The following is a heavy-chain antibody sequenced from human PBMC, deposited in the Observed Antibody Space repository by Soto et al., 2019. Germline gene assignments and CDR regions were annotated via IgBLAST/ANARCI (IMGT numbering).Heavy chain of an antibody. D-gene: IGHD7-27*01. Sequence: ASVKVSCRAFGDTFKNCVISRVRQAPGQGLEWMGGIIPLFGTTDFAQRFQGRLTITTDESTTTAYMELSRLRSEDTATYYCAAELGFGKLPVVWGQGTTVTVSS. CDR2: IIPLFGTT. CDR1: GDTFKNCV. V-gene: IGHV1-69*05. CDR3: AAELGFGKLPVV. J-gene: IGHJ6*02.